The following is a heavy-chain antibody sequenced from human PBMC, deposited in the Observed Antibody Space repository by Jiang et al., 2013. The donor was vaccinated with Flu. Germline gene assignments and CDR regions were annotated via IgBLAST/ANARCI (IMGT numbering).Heavy chain of an antibody. CDR2: IKQDGSEK. CDR3: AREAY. J-gene: IGHJ4*02. Sequence: LVQPGESLRLSCAASGFTFNNYWLSWVRQAPGKGLEWVASIKQDGSEKNYVDSVKGRFTISRDNAKNSLYLQMNSLRADDTAVYYCAREAYWGPGTLVTVSS. V-gene: IGHV3-7*03. CDR1: GFTFNNYW.